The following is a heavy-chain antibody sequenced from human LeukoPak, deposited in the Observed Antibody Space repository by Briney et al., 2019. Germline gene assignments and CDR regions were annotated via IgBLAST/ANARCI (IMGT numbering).Heavy chain of an antibody. CDR1: GYTFTGYY. CDR2: ISPNSGGT. D-gene: IGHD3-3*01. J-gene: IGHJ4*02. V-gene: IGHV1-2*02. Sequence: ASVKVSCKASGYTFTGYYMHWVRQAPGQGLEWMGWISPNSGGTNYAQKFQGRVTMTRDTSISTAYMELSRLRSDDTAVYYCAKTQFYDFWSGYYPQPFDYWGQGTLVTVSS. CDR3: AKTQFYDFWSGYYPQPFDY.